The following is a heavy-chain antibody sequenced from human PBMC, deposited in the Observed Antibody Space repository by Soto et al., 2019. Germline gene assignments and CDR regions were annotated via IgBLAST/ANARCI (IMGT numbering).Heavy chain of an antibody. J-gene: IGHJ6*02. CDR1: GFTFSSYG. CDR2: IWYDGSNK. D-gene: IGHD2-2*01. V-gene: IGHV3-33*01. CDR3: AAVGYCSSTSCYDRYYYYGMDV. Sequence: GGSLRLSCAASGFTFSSYGMHWVRQAPGKGLERVAVIWYDGSNKYYADSVKGRFTISRDNSKNTLYLQMNSLRAEDTAVYYCAAVGYCSSTSCYDRYYYYGMDVWGQGTTVTVSS.